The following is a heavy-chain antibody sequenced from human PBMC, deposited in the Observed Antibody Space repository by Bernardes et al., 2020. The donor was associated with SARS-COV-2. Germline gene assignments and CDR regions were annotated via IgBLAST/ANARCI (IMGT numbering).Heavy chain of an antibody. J-gene: IGHJ6*02. D-gene: IGHD2-15*01. CDR1: GFTFSSYS. CDR3: AREGDIVVVVDATFYYYGMDV. Sequence: GGSLRLSCAASGFTFSSYSMNWVRQAPGKGLEWVSSISSSSSYIYYADSVKGRFTISRDNAKNSLYLQMNSLRAEDTAVYYCAREGDIVVVVDATFYYYGMDVWGQGTTVTVSS. V-gene: IGHV3-21*01. CDR2: ISSSSSYI.